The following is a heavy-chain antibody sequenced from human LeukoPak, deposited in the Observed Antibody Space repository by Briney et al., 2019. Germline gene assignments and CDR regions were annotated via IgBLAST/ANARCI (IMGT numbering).Heavy chain of an antibody. V-gene: IGHV4-39*01. Sequence: PSETLSLTCNVSRGSISTSSYYWGWIRQPPGKGPEWIGSVYYSGNTYYSPSLKSRVTISVDTSKNQFSLKLSAVTAADTAVYYCARRGGSKIDYWGQGTLVTVSS. CDR1: RGSISTSSYY. D-gene: IGHD3-3*01. CDR2: VYYSGNT. CDR3: ARRGGSKIDY. J-gene: IGHJ4*02.